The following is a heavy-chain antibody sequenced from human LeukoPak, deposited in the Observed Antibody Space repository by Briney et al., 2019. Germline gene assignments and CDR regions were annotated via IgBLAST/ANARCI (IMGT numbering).Heavy chain of an antibody. CDR1: GYTLSQLS. CDR2: FDPEDGET. Sequence: ASVKVSCKFSGYTLSQLSMHWVRQAPGKGLEWMGGFDPEDGETIYAQKFQGRVSMTEDTSTDTAYMELSSLGSDDTAVYYCATEAIYFLYWGQGTLVTVSS. CDR3: ATEAIYFLY. D-gene: IGHD2/OR15-2a*01. V-gene: IGHV1-24*01. J-gene: IGHJ4*02.